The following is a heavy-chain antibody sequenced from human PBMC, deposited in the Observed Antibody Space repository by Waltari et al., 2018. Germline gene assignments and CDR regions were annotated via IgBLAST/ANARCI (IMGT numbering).Heavy chain of an antibody. CDR2: IGGNFGRT. J-gene: IGHJ4*02. CDR3: AKDSGWYSFGVFDY. V-gene: IGHV3-23*01. D-gene: IGHD6-19*01. CDR1: GFTFSSYA. Sequence: EVQLLESGGGLVQPGGSLRLSCATSGFTFSSYAMSWVRQAPGTGLEWVSSIGGNFGRTYYADSVKCRFIISRDKSNNTLYLEMNSLRAEDTAIYYCAKDSGWYSFGVFDYWGQGTLVTVSS.